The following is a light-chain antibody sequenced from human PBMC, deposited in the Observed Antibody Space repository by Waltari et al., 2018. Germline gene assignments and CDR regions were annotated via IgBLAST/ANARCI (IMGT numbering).Light chain of an antibody. V-gene: IGKV4-1*01. J-gene: IGKJ2*01. CDR3: QQYYTTLYT. CDR2: WAS. CDR1: QSLLYSSNNKNY. Sequence: DIVMTQSPDSLAVSLGERATINCKSSQSLLYSSNNKNYLAWYQQKPGQPPKLLVYWASTRESGVPDRFSGSASGTDFTLTISSLQAEDVAVYYCQQYYTTLYTFGQGTKLEIK.